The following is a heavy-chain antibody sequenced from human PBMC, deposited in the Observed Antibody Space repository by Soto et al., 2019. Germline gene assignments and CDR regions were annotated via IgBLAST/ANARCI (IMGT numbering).Heavy chain of an antibody. Sequence: ASVKVSCKASGYTFTSFGFTWVRQAPGQGLEWLGWISAYNGNTNYAQKVQGRVTMTTDTSTSTAYMELRSLRSDDTAVYYCAREGEVVVAALDYWGQGTLVTVSS. CDR1: GYTFTSFG. CDR2: ISAYNGNT. V-gene: IGHV1-18*01. D-gene: IGHD2-15*01. J-gene: IGHJ4*02. CDR3: AREGEVVVAALDY.